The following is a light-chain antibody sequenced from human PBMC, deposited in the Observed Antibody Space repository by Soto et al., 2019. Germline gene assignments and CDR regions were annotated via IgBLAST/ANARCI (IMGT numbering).Light chain of an antibody. V-gene: IGKV3-20*01. CDR2: GAS. Sequence: IVFTQSPGTLSLSPGERATLPCRASRSVGTFLAWYQQKPGQAPRLLIYGASSRATVIPDRFSGSGSGTDFTLTISRLEPEDFAVYYCQQYSSSPPLTVGGGTKVDIK. J-gene: IGKJ4*01. CDR3: QQYSSSPPLT. CDR1: RSVGTF.